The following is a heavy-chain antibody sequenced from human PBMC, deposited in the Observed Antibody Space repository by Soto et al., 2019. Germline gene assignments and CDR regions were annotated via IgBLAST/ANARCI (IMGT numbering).Heavy chain of an antibody. CDR1: GYSFASYW. J-gene: IGHJ1*01. CDR3: ARLAYSGYLQT. V-gene: IGHV5-10-1*01. Sequence: GESLKISCKGSGYSFASYWISWVRQMPAKGLEWMGRIDPSDSYANYSPSLQSRVTISVDTSNNRFSLTLSSLTAADTAVYFCARLAYSGYLQTWGQGSLVTVSS. CDR2: IDPSDSYA. D-gene: IGHD1-26*01.